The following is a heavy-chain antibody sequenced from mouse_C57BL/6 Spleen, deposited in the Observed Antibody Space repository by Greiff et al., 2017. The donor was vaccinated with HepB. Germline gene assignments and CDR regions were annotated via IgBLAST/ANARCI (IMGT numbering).Heavy chain of an antibody. Sequence: EVQLVESGGGLVKPGGSLKLSCAASGFTFSSYTMSWVRQTPEKRLEWVATISGGGGNTYYPDSVKGRFTIARDNAKNTLYLQMSSLRSEDTALYYCAGLYYYGFAYWGQGTLVTVSA. CDR1: GFTFSSYT. J-gene: IGHJ3*01. D-gene: IGHD1-1*01. V-gene: IGHV5-9*01. CDR2: ISGGGGNT. CDR3: AGLYYYGFAY.